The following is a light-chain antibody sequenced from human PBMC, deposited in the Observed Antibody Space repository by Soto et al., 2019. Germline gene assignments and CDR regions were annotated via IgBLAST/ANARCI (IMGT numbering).Light chain of an antibody. CDR2: KAS. CDR1: QSISSW. J-gene: IGKJ1*01. V-gene: IGKV1-5*03. Sequence: DIQMTQSPSTLSASVGDRVTITCRASQSISSWLAWYQQKPGKAPKLLIYKASSLESGVPSRFSGSGSGTEFTLTISSLQPEYFATYYCQQYYNYWTFGQGTKVEIK. CDR3: QQYYNYWT.